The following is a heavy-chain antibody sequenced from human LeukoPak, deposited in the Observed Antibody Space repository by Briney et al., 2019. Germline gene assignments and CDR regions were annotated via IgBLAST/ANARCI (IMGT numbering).Heavy chain of an antibody. D-gene: IGHD2-21*01. Sequence: PGGSLRLSCAASGFTFNIYWIQWVRQAPGKGLEWVSRISPDGTTTTYADSVKGRFTISRDNAKSTVYLQMNSLRAEDTALYYCARGTYPLDYWSQGTLVTVS. V-gene: IGHV3-74*01. CDR2: ISPDGTTT. CDR3: ARGTYPLDY. CDR1: GFTFNIYW. J-gene: IGHJ4*02.